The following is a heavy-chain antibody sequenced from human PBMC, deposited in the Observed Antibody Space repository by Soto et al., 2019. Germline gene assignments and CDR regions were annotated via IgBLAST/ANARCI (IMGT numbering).Heavy chain of an antibody. Sequence: ASVKVSCKASGYTFTGYYMHWVRQAPGQGLEWMGWINPNSGGTNYAQKFQGWVTMTRDTSISTAYMELSRLRSDDTAVYYCVRDLGNAVVVPAAAAMVVFDYWGQGTLVTVSS. J-gene: IGHJ4*02. CDR1: GYTFTGYY. D-gene: IGHD2-2*01. CDR2: INPNSGGT. V-gene: IGHV1-2*04. CDR3: VRDLGNAVVVPAAAAMVVFDY.